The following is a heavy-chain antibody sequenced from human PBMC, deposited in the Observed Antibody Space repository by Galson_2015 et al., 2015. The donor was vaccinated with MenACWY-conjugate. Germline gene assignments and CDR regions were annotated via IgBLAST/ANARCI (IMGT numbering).Heavy chain of an antibody. Sequence: QSGAEVKKPGESLKISCTGSGSSFTNYWIAWVRQMPGKGLEWVGLIDPVNSNIRYSPPFQGQVTISADESISTAYLQWSSLKASDTATYYCARHPPGGRGMDVWGRGTTVTVSS. J-gene: IGHJ6*02. CDR3: ARHPPGGRGMDV. D-gene: IGHD1-26*01. CDR2: IDPVNSNI. V-gene: IGHV5-51*01. CDR1: GSSFTNYW.